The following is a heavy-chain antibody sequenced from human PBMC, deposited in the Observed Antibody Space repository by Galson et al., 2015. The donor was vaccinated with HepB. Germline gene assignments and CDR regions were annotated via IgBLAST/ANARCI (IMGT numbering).Heavy chain of an antibody. CDR1: GFTFSSYW. CDR3: ARGLHHPNYGSYYYYMDV. J-gene: IGHJ6*03. V-gene: IGHV3-7*01. Sequence: SLRLSCAASGFTFSSYWMSWVRQAPGKGLEWVANIKQDGSEKYYVDSVKGRFTISRDNAKNSLYLQMNSLRAEDTAVYYCARGLHHPNYGSYYYYMDVWGKGTTVTVSS. CDR2: IKQDGSEK. D-gene: IGHD4-17*01.